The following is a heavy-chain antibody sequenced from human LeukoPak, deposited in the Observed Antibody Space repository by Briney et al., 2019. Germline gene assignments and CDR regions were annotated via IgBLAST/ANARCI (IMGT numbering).Heavy chain of an antibody. Sequence: PGGTLRLSCAASGFTFSSYGMSWVRQAPGKGLEWVSAISGSGGSTYYADSVKGRFTISRDNSKNTLYLQMNSLRAEDTAVYYCAKDTEYYYGSGTYLEEGYWGQGTLVTVSS. D-gene: IGHD3-10*01. CDR1: GFTFSSYG. J-gene: IGHJ4*02. CDR2: ISGSGGST. V-gene: IGHV3-23*01. CDR3: AKDTEYYYGSGTYLEEGY.